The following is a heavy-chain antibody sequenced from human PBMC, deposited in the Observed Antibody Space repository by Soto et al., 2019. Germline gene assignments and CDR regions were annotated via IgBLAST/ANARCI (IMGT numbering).Heavy chain of an antibody. Sequence: PSETLSLTCTVSGGSISSSSYYWGWIRQPPGKGLEWIGSIYYSGSTYYNPSLKSRVTISVDTSKNQFSLKLSSVTAADTAVYYCASPYNRNFHHFDYWGQGTLVTVSS. D-gene: IGHD1-7*01. CDR3: ASPYNRNFHHFDY. CDR1: GGSISSSSYY. V-gene: IGHV4-39*01. J-gene: IGHJ4*02. CDR2: IYYSGST.